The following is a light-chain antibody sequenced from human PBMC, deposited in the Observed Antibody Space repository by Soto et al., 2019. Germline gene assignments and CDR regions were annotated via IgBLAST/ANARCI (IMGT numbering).Light chain of an antibody. Sequence: QSALTQPASVSGSPGQSITISCTGTSSDVGAYNSVSWYQQYPGKAPKLMMYEVRNRPSGVSDRFSGSKSGNTASLTISGLQTGDEADYYCRSYTSSSTYVFGTGTKLTVL. CDR1: SSDVGAYNS. J-gene: IGLJ1*01. CDR2: EVR. V-gene: IGLV2-14*01. CDR3: RSYTSSSTYV.